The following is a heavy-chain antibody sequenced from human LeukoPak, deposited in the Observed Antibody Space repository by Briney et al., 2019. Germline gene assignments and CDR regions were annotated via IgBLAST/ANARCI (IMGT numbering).Heavy chain of an antibody. CDR3: ARDHGVVVAEYYFDY. CDR1: GYIFTSYG. Sequence: ASVKVSCKASGYIFTSYGISWVRQAPGQGLEWMGWINTYNGNTKYAQKFQGRVTMTRDMSTSTVYMELSSLRSEDTAVYYCARDHGVVVAEYYFDYWGQGTLVTVSS. J-gene: IGHJ4*02. CDR2: INTYNGNT. D-gene: IGHD2-15*01. V-gene: IGHV1-18*01.